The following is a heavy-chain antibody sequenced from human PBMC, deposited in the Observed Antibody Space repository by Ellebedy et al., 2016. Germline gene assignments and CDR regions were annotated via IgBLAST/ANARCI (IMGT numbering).Heavy chain of an antibody. CDR2: ISSSGNTV. D-gene: IGHD1-1*01. V-gene: IGHV3-11*01. CDR3: ARTYWNDEMY. CDR1: GFTFSNYY. J-gene: IGHJ4*02. Sequence: GESLKISCAASGFTFSNYYMTWIRQAPGKGLEWVSYISSSGNTVDYADSVKGRFTISRDNAKNSLYLQMNSLRAEGTAVYYCARTYWNDEMYWGQGTLVTVSS.